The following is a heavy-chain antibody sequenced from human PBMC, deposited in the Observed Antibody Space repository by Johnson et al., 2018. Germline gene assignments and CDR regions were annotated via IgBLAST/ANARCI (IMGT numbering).Heavy chain of an antibody. D-gene: IGHD3-10*01. CDR2: ISYDGRNK. Sequence: QVQLVQSGGGVVQPGRSLRLSCAASGFTFSSYGMHWVRQAPGKGLEWMAVISYDGRNKYYADSVTGRFTISRDTSKNTLYLQMNSLRAEDTAVYYCAREGDGGFLVVPMDVWGQGTTVTVSS. V-gene: IGHV3-33*05. J-gene: IGHJ6*02. CDR1: GFTFSSYG. CDR3: AREGDGGFLVVPMDV.